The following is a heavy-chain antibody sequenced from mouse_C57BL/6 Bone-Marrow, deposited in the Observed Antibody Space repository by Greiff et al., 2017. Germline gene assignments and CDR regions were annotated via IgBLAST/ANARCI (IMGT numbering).Heavy chain of an antibody. J-gene: IGHJ2*01. V-gene: IGHV1-61*01. CDR2: IYPSDSET. CDR3: ARGNYFDY. CDR1: GYTFTSYW. Sequence: VQLQQPGAELVRPGSSVKLSCKASGYTFTSYWMEWVKQRPGQGLEWIGNIYPSDSETHYNQKFKDKATLTVDKSSRTAYMQLSSLTSEDSAVYYCARGNYFDYWGQGTTLTVSS.